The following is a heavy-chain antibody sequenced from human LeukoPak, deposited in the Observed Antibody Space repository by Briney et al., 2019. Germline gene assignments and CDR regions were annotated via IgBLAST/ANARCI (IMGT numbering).Heavy chain of an antibody. CDR1: GFTFSSYA. D-gene: IGHD3-10*01. J-gene: IGHJ5*02. CDR3: AKRRHYYGSGDYYRNP. CDR2: ISGSGTNT. V-gene: IGHV3-23*01. Sequence: GFLRLSCAASGFTFSSYAMSWVRQAPGKGLEWVSSISGSGTNTYYADSVKGRFTISRDNSRNLLFLQMSSLRVEDTAVYYCAKRRHYYGSGDYYRNPWGQGTLVTVS.